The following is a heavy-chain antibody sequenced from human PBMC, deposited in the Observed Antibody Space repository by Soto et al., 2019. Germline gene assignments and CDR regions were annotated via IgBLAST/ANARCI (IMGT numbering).Heavy chain of an antibody. V-gene: IGHV3-74*01. CDR1: GLTFRTYW. Sequence: EVQLVESGGRLVQPGGSLRLSCAASGLTFRTYWMHWVRQAPGKGLVWVSRINSDGGSTSYADSVKGRFTISRDNAKDTLYLQMSSLGAEDTAMYYCASGETDSRYYFDYWGQGTLVTVSS. D-gene: IGHD7-27*01. CDR3: ASGETDSRYYFDY. CDR2: INSDGGST. J-gene: IGHJ4*02.